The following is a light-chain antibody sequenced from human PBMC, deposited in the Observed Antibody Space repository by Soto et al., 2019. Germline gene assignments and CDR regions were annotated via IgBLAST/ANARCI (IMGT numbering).Light chain of an antibody. CDR2: DVS. J-gene: IGLJ1*01. CDR3: SSYTSSSTFS. CDR1: SSDVGGYNY. Sequence: QSALTQPASESGSTGQSITISCTGTSSDVGGYNYVSWYQQHPGKAPKLMIYDVSNRPSGVSNRFSGSKSGNTASLTISGLQAEDEADYYCSSYTSSSTFSFGTGTKVTVL. V-gene: IGLV2-14*01.